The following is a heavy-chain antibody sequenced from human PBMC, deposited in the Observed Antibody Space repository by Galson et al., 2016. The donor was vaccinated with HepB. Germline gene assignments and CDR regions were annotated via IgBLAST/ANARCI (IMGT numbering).Heavy chain of an antibody. CDR2: MKSKTDGGTT. CDR1: GFTFSNAW. J-gene: IGHJ3*02. V-gene: IGHV3-15*01. Sequence: SLRLSCAASGFTFSNAWMSWVREAPGKGLEWVGRMKSKTDGGTTDYAAPVKGRFTISRDDSKNTLYLQMNSLKTEDTAVYYCTLNHAFDIWGQGTMVTVSS. CDR3: TLNHAFDI.